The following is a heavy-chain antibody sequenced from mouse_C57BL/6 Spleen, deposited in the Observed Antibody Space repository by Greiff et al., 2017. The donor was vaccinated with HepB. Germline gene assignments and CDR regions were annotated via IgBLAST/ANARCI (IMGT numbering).Heavy chain of an antibody. CDR2: ISNGGGST. J-gene: IGHJ2*01. D-gene: IGHD1-3*01. CDR3: ARDRSSYFDY. CDR1: GFTFSDYY. Sequence: EVKLVESGGGLVQPGGSLKLSCAASGFTFSDYYMYWVRQTPEKRLEWVAYISNGGGSTYYPDTVKGRFTISRDNAKNTLYLQMSRLKSEDTAMYYCARDRSSYFDYWGQGTTLTVSS. V-gene: IGHV5-12*01.